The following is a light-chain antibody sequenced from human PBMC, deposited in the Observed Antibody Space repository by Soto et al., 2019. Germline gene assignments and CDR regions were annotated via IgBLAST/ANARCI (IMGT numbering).Light chain of an antibody. Sequence: VMTQSPATLSVSPGERATLSCRASESVSSNLAWYQQRPGQAPRLLIYGASTRATDTPVRFRGSGSGTDFTLTISSLEPEDFAVYYCQQYGSSGTFGQGTKVDIK. J-gene: IGKJ1*01. CDR3: QQYGSSGT. V-gene: IGKV3-15*01. CDR2: GAS. CDR1: ESVSSN.